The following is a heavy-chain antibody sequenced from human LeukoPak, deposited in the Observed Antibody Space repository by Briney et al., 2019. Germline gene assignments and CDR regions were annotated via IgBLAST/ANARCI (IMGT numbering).Heavy chain of an antibody. V-gene: IGHV4-61*01. J-gene: IGHJ6*02. CDR3: ARDNWNYGSSMDV. CDR2: IYYSGST. Sequence: PSETLSLTCTVSGGSISSGNYYWSWIRQPPGKGLGWIGYIYYSGSTNYNPSLKSRVTISVDTSKNQFSLKLSSVTAADTAVYHCARDNWNYGSSMDVWGQGTTVTVSS. CDR1: GGSISSGNYY. D-gene: IGHD1-7*01.